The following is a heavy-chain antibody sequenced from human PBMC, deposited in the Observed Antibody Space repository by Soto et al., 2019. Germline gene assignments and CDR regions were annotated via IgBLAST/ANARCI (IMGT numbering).Heavy chain of an antibody. D-gene: IGHD3-22*01. CDR2: INHSGST. CDR3: ARGHYYDSSGYWADY. CDR1: GGSFSGYY. V-gene: IGHV4-34*01. Sequence: SETLSLTCAVYGGSFSGYYWSWIRQPPGKGLEWIGEINHSGSTNYNPSLKSRVTISVDTSKNQFSLKLSSVTAADTAVYYCARGHYYDSSGYWADYWGQGTLVTVSS. J-gene: IGHJ4*02.